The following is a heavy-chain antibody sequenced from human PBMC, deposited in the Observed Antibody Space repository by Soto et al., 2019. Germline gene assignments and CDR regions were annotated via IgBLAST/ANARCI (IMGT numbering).Heavy chain of an antibody. CDR2: IYPGDSDT. Sequence: GASPKISCKGSGYSFATYWIGWVRQMPGKGLEWMGIIYPGDSDTRYSPSFQGQVTISADTSISTAYLHWSSLKASDTAMYYCARHEAGSGTYYDLAFDYWGQGTLVTVSS. V-gene: IGHV5-51*01. J-gene: IGHJ4*02. D-gene: IGHD3-10*01. CDR1: GYSFATYW. CDR3: ARHEAGSGTYYDLAFDY.